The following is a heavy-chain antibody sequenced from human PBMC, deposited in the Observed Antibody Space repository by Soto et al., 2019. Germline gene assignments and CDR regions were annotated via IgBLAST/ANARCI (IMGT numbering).Heavy chain of an antibody. J-gene: IGHJ5*02. CDR2: INAGNGNT. D-gene: IGHD2-2*01. V-gene: IGHV1-3*01. Sequence: QVQLVQSGAEVKKPGASVKVSCKASGYTFTSYAMHWVRQAPGQRLEWMGWINAGNGNTKYSQKFQGRVTITRDTTASTAYMELSSLRSEDTAVDYCARPLSDCSSTSCYEGWFDPWGQGTLVTVSS. CDR1: GYTFTSYA. CDR3: ARPLSDCSSTSCYEGWFDP.